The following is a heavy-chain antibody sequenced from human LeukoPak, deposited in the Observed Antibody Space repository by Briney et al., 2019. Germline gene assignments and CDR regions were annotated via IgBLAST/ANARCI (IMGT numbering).Heavy chain of an antibody. V-gene: IGHV3-30-3*01. CDR1: GFTFSNYN. J-gene: IGHJ4*02. D-gene: IGHD3-22*01. Sequence: GGSLRLSCAASGFTFSNYNMNWVRQAPGKGLEWVAVISYDGSNKYYADSVKGRFTISRDNSKNTLYLQMNSLRAEDTAVYYCARETYDSSGSPYYFDYWGQGTLVTVSS. CDR2: ISYDGSNK. CDR3: ARETYDSSGSPYYFDY.